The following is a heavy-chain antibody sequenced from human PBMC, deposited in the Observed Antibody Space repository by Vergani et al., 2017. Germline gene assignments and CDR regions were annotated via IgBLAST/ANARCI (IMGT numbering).Heavy chain of an antibody. CDR3: ARVARXWFGELLPYYYMDV. CDR1: GYTFTSYD. D-gene: IGHD3-10*01. J-gene: IGHJ6*03. Sequence: QVQLVQSGAEVKKPGASVKVSCKASGYTFTSYDINWVRQATGQGLEWMGWINPNSGNTGYAQKFQGRVTMTRNTSISTAYMELSSLRSEDTAVYYCARVARXWFGELLPYYYMDVWGKGTTVTVSS. V-gene: IGHV1-8*01. CDR2: INPNSGNT.